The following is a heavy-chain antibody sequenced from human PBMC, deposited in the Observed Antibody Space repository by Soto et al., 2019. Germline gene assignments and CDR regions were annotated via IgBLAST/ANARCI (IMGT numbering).Heavy chain of an antibody. V-gene: IGHV3-33*01. Sequence: GGSLRLSCAASGFTFSSYGMHWVRQAPGKGLEWVAVIWYDGSNKYYADSVKGRFTISRDNSKNTLYLQMNSLRAEDTAVYYCARVPRPPRQYSSSSGRGFYFDYWGQGTLVTVSS. CDR2: IWYDGSNK. J-gene: IGHJ4*02. CDR1: GFTFSSYG. CDR3: ARVPRPPRQYSSSSGRGFYFDY. D-gene: IGHD6-6*01.